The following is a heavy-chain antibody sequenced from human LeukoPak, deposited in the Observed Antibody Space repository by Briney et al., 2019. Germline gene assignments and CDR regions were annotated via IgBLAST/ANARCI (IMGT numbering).Heavy chain of an antibody. J-gene: IGHJ4*02. CDR1: GGSISTYY. V-gene: IGHV4-4*09. Sequence: SETLSLTCTVSGGSISTYYWSWIRRPPGKGLEWIAYIHASGPTNYNPSLKSRITISVDTSKNQFSLKLSSVTAADTAVYYCARHDAGIAARPFDDWGQGTLVTVSS. D-gene: IGHD6-6*01. CDR3: ARHDAGIAARPFDD. CDR2: IHASGPT.